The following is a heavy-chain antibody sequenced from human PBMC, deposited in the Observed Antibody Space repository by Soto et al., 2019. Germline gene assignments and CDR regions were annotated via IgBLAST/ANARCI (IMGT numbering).Heavy chain of an antibody. CDR3: ARDLSVVFDY. D-gene: IGHD2-15*01. CDR2: ISSSNRTI. CDR1: GFTFRSYS. J-gene: IGHJ4*02. Sequence: LRLSCAASGFTFRSYSMNWVRQAPGKGLEWVSYISSSNRTINYADSVKGRFIISRDNAKNSLYLQMNSLRADDTAVYYCARDLSVVFDYWGQGTLVTVSS. V-gene: IGHV3-48*01.